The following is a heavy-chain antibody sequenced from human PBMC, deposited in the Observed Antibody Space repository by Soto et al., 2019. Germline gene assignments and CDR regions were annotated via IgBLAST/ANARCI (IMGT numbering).Heavy chain of an antibody. CDR3: GKASSCSRVGAIDY. J-gene: IGHJ4*02. D-gene: IGHD1-26*01. CDR2: VSWHSGSI. CDR1: GFTFDDYA. Sequence: EVHLVESGGGSIQPGRSLSLSCAASGFTFDDYAMHWVRQAPGKGLEWVSSVSWHSGSIEYSGSVSGRFIISRDNAQNSLYLQMNRLRPEDTDLYCCGKASSCSRVGAIDYWGQGSLVTVSS. V-gene: IGHV3-9*01.